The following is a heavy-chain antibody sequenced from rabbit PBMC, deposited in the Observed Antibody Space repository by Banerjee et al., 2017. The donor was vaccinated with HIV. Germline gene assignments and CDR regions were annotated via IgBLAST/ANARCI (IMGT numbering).Heavy chain of an antibody. CDR2: IYSGSGGST. D-gene: IGHD4-1*01. J-gene: IGHJ4*01. CDR1: GFSLSSNDM. CDR3: ARDLAGVTGWNFNL. Sequence: QEQLKETGGGLVQPGESLTLSCKVSGFSLSSNDMSWVRQAPGKGLELIACIYSGSGGSTDYANWAKGRFTISKTSSTTVTLQMTSLTAADTATYFCARDLAGVTGWNFNLWGQGTLVTVS. V-gene: IGHV1S45*01.